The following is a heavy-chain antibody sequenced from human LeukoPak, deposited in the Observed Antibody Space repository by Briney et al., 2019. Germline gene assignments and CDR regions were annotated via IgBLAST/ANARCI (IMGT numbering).Heavy chain of an antibody. Sequence: SETLSLTCTVSGGSISNYYWSWIRQPPGKGLEWIGYIYYSGSTDYSPSLKSRVTLSVETSKNQFSLKLSSVTAADTAVYYCARMGAIAGASANPDYWGQGTLVTVSS. J-gene: IGHJ4*02. CDR2: IYYSGST. D-gene: IGHD2-15*01. CDR3: ARMGAIAGASANPDY. V-gene: IGHV4-59*01. CDR1: GGSISNYY.